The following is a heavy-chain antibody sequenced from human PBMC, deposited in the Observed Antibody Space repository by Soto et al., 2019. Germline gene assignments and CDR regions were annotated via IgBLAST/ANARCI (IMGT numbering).Heavy chain of an antibody. CDR1: GGTFSSYA. D-gene: IGHD3-3*01. CDR2: IIPIFGTA. Sequence: QVQLVQSGAEVKKPGSSVKVSCKASGGTFSSYAISWVRQAPGQGLEWMGGIIPIFGTANYAQKFQGRVTITAEGSSRTAYMELRSLRNEEKTVYYCARNHVSDFLSGYYPYYYYGMDVWGQGTTVTVSS. V-gene: IGHV1-69*01. CDR3: ARNHVSDFLSGYYPYYYYGMDV. J-gene: IGHJ6*02.